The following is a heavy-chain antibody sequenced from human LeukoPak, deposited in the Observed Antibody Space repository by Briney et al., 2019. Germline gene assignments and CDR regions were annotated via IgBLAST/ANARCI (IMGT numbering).Heavy chain of an antibody. CDR1: GFTVSSNY. V-gene: IGHV3-66*01. CDR3: ASKHYYYGSSGYGSGGMDV. CDR2: IYSGGST. Sequence: QPGGSLRLSCAASGFTVSSNYMSWVRQAPGKGLEWVSVIYSGGSTYYADSVKGRFTISRDNSKNTLYLQMNSLRAEDTAVYYCASKHYYYGSSGYGSGGMDVWGQGTTVTVSS. J-gene: IGHJ6*02. D-gene: IGHD3-22*01.